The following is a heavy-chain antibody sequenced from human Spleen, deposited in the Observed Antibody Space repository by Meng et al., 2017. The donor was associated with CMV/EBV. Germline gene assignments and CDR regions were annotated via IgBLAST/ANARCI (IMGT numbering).Heavy chain of an antibody. CDR1: GFTLTNYA. CDR3: AKDGGTFYNYFDY. Sequence: GESLKISCAASGFTLTNYAMTWDRQGPGKGLEWVSGISAGGGTTHYADSVKGRFTISRDNSKNTVSLQMNSLRADDTAVYYCAKDGGTFYNYFDYWGQGTLVTVSS. D-gene: IGHD1-26*01. V-gene: IGHV3-23*01. J-gene: IGHJ4*02. CDR2: ISAGGGTT.